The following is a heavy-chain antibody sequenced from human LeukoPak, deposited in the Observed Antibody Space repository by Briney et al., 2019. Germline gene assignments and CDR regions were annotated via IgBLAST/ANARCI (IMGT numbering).Heavy chain of an antibody. V-gene: IGHV4-39*01. CDR1: GGSISSSNYY. J-gene: IGHJ5*02. CDR2: IYYSGRT. CDR3: ARQYYDFWSGPPGHWFDP. Sequence: PSETLSLTCTVSGGSISSSNYYWGWIRQPPGKGLEWIGSIYYSGRTYYNPSLKSRVTIYVDTSKNQFSLQLSSVTAADTAVYYCARQYYDFWSGPPGHWFDPWGQGTLVTVSS. D-gene: IGHD3-3*01.